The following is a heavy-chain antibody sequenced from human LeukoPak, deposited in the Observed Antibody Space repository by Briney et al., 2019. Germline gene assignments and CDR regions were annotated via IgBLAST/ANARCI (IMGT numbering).Heavy chain of an antibody. V-gene: IGHV2-70*11. CDR3: ARPLRCRGPDAFDI. D-gene: IGHD4-17*01. Sequence: SGPALVKPTQTLTLTCTFSGFSLSTSGMCVSWIRQPPGKALEWLARIDWDDDKYYSTSLKTRLTISKDTSKNQVVLTMTNMDPVDTATYYCARPLRCRGPDAFDIWGQGTMVTVSS. CDR2: IDWDDDK. CDR1: GFSLSTSGMC. J-gene: IGHJ3*02.